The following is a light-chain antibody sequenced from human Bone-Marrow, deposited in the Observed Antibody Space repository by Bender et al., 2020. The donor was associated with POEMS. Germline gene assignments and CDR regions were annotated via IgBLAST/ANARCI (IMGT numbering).Light chain of an antibody. V-gene: IGLV2-8*01. CDR1: SSDVGAYDF. CDR3: SSYAGRDSWV. Sequence: QSALTQPPSASGSPGQSVTISCTGTSSDVGAYDFVSWYQQHPGKVPKLLIYEVTKRPSGFPDRFSGSKSGSTASLTVSGLQAEDEADYYCSSYAGRDSWVFGGGTRLIVL. J-gene: IGLJ3*02. CDR2: EVT.